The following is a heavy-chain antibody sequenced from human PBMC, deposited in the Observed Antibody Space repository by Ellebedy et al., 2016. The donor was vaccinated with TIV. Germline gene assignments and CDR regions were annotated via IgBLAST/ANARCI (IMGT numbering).Heavy chain of an antibody. Sequence: SETLSLTCTVSGDSLSRYYWSWIRQPPGKGLEWIGYIYHNGDTNSNPSLKSRVTISVDTSENQFSLMMRSVTAADTAVYYCATRGVVAATLSYYYYGMDVWGQGTTVTVSS. CDR3: ATRGVVAATLSYYYYGMDV. CDR2: IYHNGDT. V-gene: IGHV4-59*01. CDR1: GDSLSRYY. D-gene: IGHD2-15*01. J-gene: IGHJ6*02.